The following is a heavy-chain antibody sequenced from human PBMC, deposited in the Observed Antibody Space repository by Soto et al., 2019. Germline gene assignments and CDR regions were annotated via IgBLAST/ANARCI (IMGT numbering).Heavy chain of an antibody. J-gene: IGHJ6*03. Sequence: GVSLRLSCTASGFTFGDYAMSWFRQAPGKGLEWVGFIRSKAYGGTTEYAASVKGRFTISRDDSKSIAYLQMNSLKTEDTAVYYCAFPALDYYYYYYMDVWGKGTTVTVSS. CDR2: IRSKAYGGTT. V-gene: IGHV3-49*03. CDR3: AFPALDYYYYYYMDV. CDR1: GFTFGDYA.